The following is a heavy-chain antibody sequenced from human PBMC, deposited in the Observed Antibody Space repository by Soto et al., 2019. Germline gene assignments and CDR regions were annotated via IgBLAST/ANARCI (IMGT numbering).Heavy chain of an antibody. CDR1: GFIFSNAW. D-gene: IGHD4-17*01. J-gene: IGHJ4*01. V-gene: IGHV3-15*07. Sequence: EVHLVESGGGLVKPGGSLRLSCAASGFIFSNAWINWVRQAPGKGLEWVGRVKSKTDGGTTDFAAPVKGRFAISRDDSTNMVYLEMNSLKTEDTAIYYCTTDSYMTNIIVRFDYWGHRTLVTVSS. CDR3: TTDSYMTNIIVRFDY. CDR2: VKSKTDGGTT.